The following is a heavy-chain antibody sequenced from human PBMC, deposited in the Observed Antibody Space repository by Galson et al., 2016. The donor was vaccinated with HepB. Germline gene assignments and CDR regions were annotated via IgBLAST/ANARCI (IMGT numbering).Heavy chain of an antibody. CDR1: GGSISSSRYY. Sequence: SETLSLTCTVSGGSISSSRYYWAWIRQPPGKGPEWIGSIYYSGTTYYNPSLKGRLTMSVDTSKNQFSLRLSSVTAGDTAMYYCARRPVPTAEQNNLFDSWGQGTLVTVSS. V-gene: IGHV4-39*01. CDR2: IYYSGTT. J-gene: IGHJ5*01. CDR3: ARRPVPTAEQNNLFDS. D-gene: IGHD2-2*01.